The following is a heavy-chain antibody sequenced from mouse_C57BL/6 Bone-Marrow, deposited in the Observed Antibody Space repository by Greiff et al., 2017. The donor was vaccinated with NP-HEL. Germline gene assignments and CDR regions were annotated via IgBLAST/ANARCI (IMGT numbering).Heavy chain of an antibody. CDR1: GYTFTSYW. J-gene: IGHJ4*01. V-gene: IGHV1-5*01. CDR3: TYYGSSEDYYAMDY. D-gene: IGHD1-1*01. Sequence: VQLQQSGTVLARPGASVKMSCKTSGYTFTSYWMHWVKQRPGQGLEWIGAIYPGNSDTSYNQKFKGKAKLTAVTSASTAYMELSSLTNEDSAVYYCTYYGSSEDYYAMDYWGQGTSVTVSS. CDR2: IYPGNSDT.